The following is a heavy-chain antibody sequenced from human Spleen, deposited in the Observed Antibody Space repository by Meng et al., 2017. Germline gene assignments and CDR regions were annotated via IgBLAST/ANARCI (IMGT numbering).Heavy chain of an antibody. J-gene: IGHJ4*02. D-gene: IGHD3-3*01. CDR1: DDSISSYY. Sequence: SETLSLTCTVSDDSISSYYWNWIRQPPGKGLEWIGFIYHNGDTNYNPSLKSRVTISVDTSKTQFSPKLSSVTAADTAVYYCARGQDFWSGPKTYYWGQGTLVTVSS. CDR2: IYHNGDT. V-gene: IGHV4-59*12. CDR3: ARGQDFWSGPKTYY.